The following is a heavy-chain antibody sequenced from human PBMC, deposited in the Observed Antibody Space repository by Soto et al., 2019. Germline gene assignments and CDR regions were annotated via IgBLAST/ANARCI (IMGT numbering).Heavy chain of an antibody. V-gene: IGHV4-59*01. CDR3: ARGASNFAWLLPFDH. D-gene: IGHD3-9*01. J-gene: IGHJ4*02. CDR2: IYYSGST. Sequence: SETLSLTCTVSGGSISSYYWSWIRQPPGKGLEWIGYIYYSGSTDYNPSLKSRVTISVDTSKNQFSLKLSSVTAADTAVYYCARGASNFAWLLPFDHWGQGTLVTVSS. CDR1: GGSISSYY.